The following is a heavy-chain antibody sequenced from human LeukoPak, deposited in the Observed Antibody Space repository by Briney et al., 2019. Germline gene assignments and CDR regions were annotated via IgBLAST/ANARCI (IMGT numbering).Heavy chain of an antibody. CDR1: GGSFSGYY. CDR3: ARGFGRGY. V-gene: IGHV4-34*01. D-gene: IGHD3/OR15-3a*01. CDR2: INHSGSA. Sequence: PSETLSLTCAVYGGSFSGYYWSWIRQPPGKGLEWIGEINHSGSANYNPSLKSRVTISVDTSKNQFSLKLSSVTAADTAVYYCARGFGRGYWGQGTLVTVSS. J-gene: IGHJ4*02.